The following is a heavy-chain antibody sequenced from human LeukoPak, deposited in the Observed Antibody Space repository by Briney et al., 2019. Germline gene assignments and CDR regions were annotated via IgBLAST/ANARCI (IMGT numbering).Heavy chain of an antibody. V-gene: IGHV3-23*01. CDR3: TKSWDAFGF. CDR2: ILGSGDST. J-gene: IGHJ3*01. D-gene: IGHD3-10*01. CDR1: GFTFSDAW. Sequence: GGSLRLSCAASGFTFSDAWMSWVRQAPGKGLEWVSGILGSGDSTYYADAVKGRFTISRDNSKNTLYLQMNTLRAEDTAVYYCTKSWDAFGFWGQGTMVTVSS.